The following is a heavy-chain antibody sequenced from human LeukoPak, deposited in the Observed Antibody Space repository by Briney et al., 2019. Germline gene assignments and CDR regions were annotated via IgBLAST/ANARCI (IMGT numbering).Heavy chain of an antibody. CDR3: ARDTAMAEDAFDI. CDR2: IYYSGST. D-gene: IGHD5-18*01. V-gene: IGHV4-39*01. Sequence: SETLSLTCTVSGGSISSSSYYWGWIRQPPGKGLEWIGSIYYSGSTYYNPSLKSRVTISVDTSKNQFSLKLSSVTAADTAVYYCARDTAMAEDAFDIWGQGTMVTVSS. CDR1: GGSISSSSYY. J-gene: IGHJ3*02.